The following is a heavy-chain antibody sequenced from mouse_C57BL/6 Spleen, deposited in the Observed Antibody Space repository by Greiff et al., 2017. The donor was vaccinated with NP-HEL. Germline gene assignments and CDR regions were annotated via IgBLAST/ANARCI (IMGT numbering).Heavy chain of an antibody. CDR2: IWSDGST. Sequence: VQLQQSGPGLVAPSQSLSITCTVSGFSLTSYGVHWVRQPPGKGLEWLVVIWSDGSTTYNSALKSRLSISKDNSKSQVFLKMNSLQTDDTAMYYCASNYYGSSYAMDYWGQGTSVTVSS. D-gene: IGHD1-1*01. V-gene: IGHV2-6*03. J-gene: IGHJ4*01. CDR1: GFSLTSYG. CDR3: ASNYYGSSYAMDY.